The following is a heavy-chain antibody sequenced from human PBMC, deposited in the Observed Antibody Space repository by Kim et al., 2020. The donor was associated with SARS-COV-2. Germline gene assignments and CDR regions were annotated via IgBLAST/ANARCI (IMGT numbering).Heavy chain of an antibody. Sequence: SVKGRFTISRDNAKSTLYLQMNSLRPEDTAGYYCARAGDHDISGYYGVFHHWGQGALVTVSS. D-gene: IGHD3-22*01. J-gene: IGHJ1*01. CDR3: ARAGDHDISGYYGVFHH. V-gene: IGHV3-74*01.